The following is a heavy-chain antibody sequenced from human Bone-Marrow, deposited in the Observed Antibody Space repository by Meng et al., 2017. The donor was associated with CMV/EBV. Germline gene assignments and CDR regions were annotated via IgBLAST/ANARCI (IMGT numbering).Heavy chain of an antibody. V-gene: IGHV1-69*02. CDR3: ARAVAGTNYYYYGMDV. CDR2: IIPMVGIP. J-gene: IGHJ6*02. D-gene: IGHD1-1*01. Sequence: SVKVSCKASGDTFSTFTISWVRQAPGQGFEWMGRIIPMVGIPNNAQKFQDRVTITANESTSTAYMELSSLRSEDTAVYYCARAVAGTNYYYYGMDVWGQGTTVTVSS. CDR1: GDTFSTFT.